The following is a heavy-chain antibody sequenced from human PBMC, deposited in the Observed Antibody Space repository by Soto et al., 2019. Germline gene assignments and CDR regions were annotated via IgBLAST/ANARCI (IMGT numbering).Heavy chain of an antibody. J-gene: IGHJ4*02. CDR1: GFTFSDYA. Sequence: PGGSLRLSCAASGFTFSDYAMHWVRQAPGKGLEWVALISYDGSNKYYADSVKGRFTISRDDSKNTLFLQMNSLRAEDTAVYYCARAPGILYWIGYWGQGTLVTVSS. CDR2: ISYDGSNK. CDR3: ARAPGILYWIGY. D-gene: IGHD2-15*01. V-gene: IGHV3-30*04.